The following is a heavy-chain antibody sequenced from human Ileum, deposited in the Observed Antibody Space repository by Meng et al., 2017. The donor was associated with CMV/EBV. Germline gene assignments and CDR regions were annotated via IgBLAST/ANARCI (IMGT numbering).Heavy chain of an antibody. CDR2: IYYSGST. CDR3: ARTNYGDYNWFDP. Sequence: VQLTGPGPGLGKPSQTLSLTCTFPGGSISSGGFYRSWIRQHPGKGLEWIGYIYYSGSTYYNPSLRSRVAISIDTSKNQFSLKLTSVTAADTAVYFCARTNYGDYNWFDPWGQGTLVTVSS. D-gene: IGHD4-17*01. CDR1: GGSISSGGFY. J-gene: IGHJ5*02. V-gene: IGHV4-31*03.